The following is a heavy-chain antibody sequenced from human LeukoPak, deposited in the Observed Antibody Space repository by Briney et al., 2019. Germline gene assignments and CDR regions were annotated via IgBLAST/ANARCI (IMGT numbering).Heavy chain of an antibody. V-gene: IGHV3-53*01. CDR3: AKLITRNPEE. D-gene: IGHD1-14*01. Sequence: GGSLRLSCAASGFTVSSNYMSWVRQAPGKGLEWVSVIYSGGSTYYADSVKGRFTISRDNSKNTLYPQMNSLRAEDTAVYYCAKLITRNPEEWGQGTLVTVSS. CDR2: IYSGGST. CDR1: GFTVSSNY. J-gene: IGHJ4*02.